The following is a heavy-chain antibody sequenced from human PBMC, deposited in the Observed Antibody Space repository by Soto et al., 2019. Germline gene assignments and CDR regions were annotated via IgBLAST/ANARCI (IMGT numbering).Heavy chain of an antibody. V-gene: IGHV4-30-2*01. Sequence: SETLSLTCAVSGGSISSGGYSWSWIRQPPGKGLEWIGYIYHSGSTYYNPSLKSRVTISVDRSKNQFSLKLSSVTAADTAVYYCARMVVATIPYSFDYWGQGTLVTVSS. CDR2: IYHSGST. CDR1: GGSISSGGYS. CDR3: ARMVVATIPYSFDY. D-gene: IGHD5-12*01. J-gene: IGHJ4*02.